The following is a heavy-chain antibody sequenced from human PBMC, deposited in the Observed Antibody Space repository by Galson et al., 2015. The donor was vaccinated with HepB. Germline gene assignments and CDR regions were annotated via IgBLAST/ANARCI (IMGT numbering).Heavy chain of an antibody. CDR2: IIPIFGTA. J-gene: IGHJ6*02. CDR1: GGTFSSYA. Sequence: SVKVSCKASGGTFSSYAISWVRQAPGQGLEWMGGIIPIFGTANYARKFQGRVTITADESTSTAYMELSSLRSEDTAVYYCARSNGSGSYLSYYYYYGMDVWGQGTTVTVSS. CDR3: ARSNGSGSYLSYYYYYGMDV. V-gene: IGHV1-69*13. D-gene: IGHD3-10*01.